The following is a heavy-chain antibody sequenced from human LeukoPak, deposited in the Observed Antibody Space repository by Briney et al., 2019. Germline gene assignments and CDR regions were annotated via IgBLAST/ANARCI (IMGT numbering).Heavy chain of an antibody. CDR2: ISGSGEST. J-gene: IGHJ4*02. D-gene: IGHD3-16*02. CDR1: GFTFSSYA. CDR3: AKDAIGQYRPYYFDC. Sequence: GGSLRLSCAASGFTFSSYAMSWVRQAPGKGLEWVSSISGSGESTYYADYVKGRFTVSRDNSKNTVNLQLNSLRAEDTAVYYCAKDAIGQYRPYYFDCWGQGTLVTVSS. V-gene: IGHV3-23*01.